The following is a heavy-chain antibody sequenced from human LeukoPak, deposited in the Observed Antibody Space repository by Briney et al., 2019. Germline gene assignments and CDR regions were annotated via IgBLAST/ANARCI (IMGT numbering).Heavy chain of an antibody. J-gene: IGHJ4*02. Sequence: SVKVSCKASGGTFSSYAISWVRQAPGQGLEWMGGIIPIFGTANYARKFQGRVTVTTDESTSTAYMELSSLRSEDTAVYYCARERLNDYGDYSYFDYWGQGTLVTVSS. CDR2: IIPIFGTA. V-gene: IGHV1-69*05. CDR3: ARERLNDYGDYSYFDY. CDR1: GGTFSSYA. D-gene: IGHD4-17*01.